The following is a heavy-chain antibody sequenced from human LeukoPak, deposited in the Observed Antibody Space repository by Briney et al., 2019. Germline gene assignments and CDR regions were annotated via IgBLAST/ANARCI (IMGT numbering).Heavy chain of an antibody. CDR2: IVGGSSDT. CDR3: AADPDTTMAFDY. CDR1: GFTFTSSS. J-gene: IGHJ4*02. D-gene: IGHD5-18*01. Sequence: TSVKVSCKASGFTFTSSSIQWVRQARGQRLEWIGWIVGGSSDTYYAQKFQERVTITRDMSTSTAYLELSSLRSEDTAVYCAADPDTTMAFDYWGQGTLVTVSS. V-gene: IGHV1-58*02.